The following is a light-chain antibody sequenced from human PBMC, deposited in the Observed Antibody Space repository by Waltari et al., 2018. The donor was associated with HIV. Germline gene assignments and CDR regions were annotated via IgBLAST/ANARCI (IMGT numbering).Light chain of an antibody. Sequence: EIVMTQSPATLSVSPGERATLSCRASQGVSSNLAWYQQKLGQAPRLLIYGASTRATGIPASFIGSGSGTEFTLTISSLQSEDFAVYYCQQYGNWPFTFGQGTKLEIK. CDR1: QGVSSN. CDR3: QQYGNWPFT. J-gene: IGKJ2*01. CDR2: GAS. V-gene: IGKV3-15*01.